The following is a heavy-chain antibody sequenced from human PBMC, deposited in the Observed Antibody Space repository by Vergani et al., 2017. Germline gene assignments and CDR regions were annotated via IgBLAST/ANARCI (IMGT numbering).Heavy chain of an antibody. J-gene: IGHJ6*02. D-gene: IGHD6-19*01. CDR3: AGGQVSGDYYYYGMDV. CDR1: GYTFTGYY. CDR2: INPNSGGT. Sequence: QVQLVQSGAEVKKPGASVKVSCKASGYTFTGYYMHWVRQAPGQGLEWMGWINPNSGGTNYAQKFQGWVTMTRDTSISTAYMELSRLRSDDTAVYYCAGGQVSGDYYYYGMDVWGQGTTVTVSS. V-gene: IGHV1-2*04.